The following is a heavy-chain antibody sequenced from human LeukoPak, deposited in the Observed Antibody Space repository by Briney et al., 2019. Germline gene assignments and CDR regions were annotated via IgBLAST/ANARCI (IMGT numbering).Heavy chain of an antibody. Sequence: GSLRLSCAASGSTFSSYSMNWVRPAPGKGLQWVSSLITSDNYIYYADSVKGRFTISRDNAKNSLYLQMNSLRAEDTAVYYCTTRGNYGSDLGDAFDIWGQGTMVTVSS. CDR2: LITSDNYI. V-gene: IGHV3-21*01. CDR3: TTRGNYGSDLGDAFDI. D-gene: IGHD3-10*01. CDR1: GSTFSSYS. J-gene: IGHJ3*02.